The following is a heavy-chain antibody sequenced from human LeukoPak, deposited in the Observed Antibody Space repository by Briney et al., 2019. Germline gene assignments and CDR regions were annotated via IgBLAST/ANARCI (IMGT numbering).Heavy chain of an antibody. CDR1: GFTFSSCG. V-gene: IGHV3-33*01. Sequence: GRSLRLSCAASGFTFSSCGMHLVRQAPGKGLEWVAVIWCDGSNKYYADSVKGRFTISRDNSKNTLYLQMNSLRAEDTAVYYCARELRFLEWPLDYWGQGTLVTVSS. D-gene: IGHD3-3*01. J-gene: IGHJ4*02. CDR2: IWCDGSNK. CDR3: ARELRFLEWPLDY.